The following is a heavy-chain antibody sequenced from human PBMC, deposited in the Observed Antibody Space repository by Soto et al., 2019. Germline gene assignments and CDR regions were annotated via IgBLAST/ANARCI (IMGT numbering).Heavy chain of an antibody. Sequence: QVQLQESGPGLMQPSQTLSLTCTVSGGSIGSGGYWWSWIRQHPGRVLEWIGFVSYTENTQYNPSLKSRVNISVDTSTKQFSLKLSSVTAADTAVYYCARGTLVWGQGTLVTVSS. CDR3: ARGTLV. CDR2: VSYTENT. V-gene: IGHV4-31*03. CDR1: GGSIGSGGYW. D-gene: IGHD2-2*01. J-gene: IGHJ4*02.